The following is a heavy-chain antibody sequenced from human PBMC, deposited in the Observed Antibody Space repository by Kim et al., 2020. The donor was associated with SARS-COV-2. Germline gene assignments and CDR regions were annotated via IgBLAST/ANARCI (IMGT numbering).Heavy chain of an antibody. Sequence: GGSLRLSCAASGFTFNTFAMNWVRRAPGKGLEWVSFIGSSSGTTYYADSVKGRFTISRDNSKNTLYLQMNSLRAEDTAVYYCAKHSGSNWKYYYSYWGQGTLVTVSS. V-gene: IGHV3-23*01. D-gene: IGHD1-1*01. CDR3: AKHSGSNWKYYYSY. CDR2: IGSSSGTT. J-gene: IGHJ4*02. CDR1: GFTFNTFA.